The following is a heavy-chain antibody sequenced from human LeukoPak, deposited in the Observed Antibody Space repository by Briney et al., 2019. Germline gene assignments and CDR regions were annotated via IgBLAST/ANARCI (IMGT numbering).Heavy chain of an antibody. CDR1: GFTFSSYA. CDR2: ISYDGSNK. CDR3: ARALGNGVLNYFDY. V-gene: IGHV3-30-3*01. J-gene: IGHJ4*02. D-gene: IGHD2-8*01. Sequence: GGSLRLSCAASGFTFSSYAMHWVRQAPGTGLEWVAVISYDGSNKYYADSVKGRFTISRDNSKNTLYLQMNSLRAEDTAVYYCARALGNGVLNYFDYWGQGTLVTVSS.